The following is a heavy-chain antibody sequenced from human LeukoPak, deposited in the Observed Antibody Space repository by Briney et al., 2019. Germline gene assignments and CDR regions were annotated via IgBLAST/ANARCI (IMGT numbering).Heavy chain of an antibody. J-gene: IGHJ4*02. CDR2: IYAAET. D-gene: IGHD5-24*01. CDR1: GASISDYY. Sequence: SETLSLTCNVSGASISDYYWSWIRQSAGKGLEWIGRIYAAETDFNPSLKSRLTMSIDTSKNQFSLKLRSVTAADTAVYYCARHQGWLQWEYWGQGTRSPSPQ. V-gene: IGHV4-4*07. CDR3: ARHQGWLQWEY.